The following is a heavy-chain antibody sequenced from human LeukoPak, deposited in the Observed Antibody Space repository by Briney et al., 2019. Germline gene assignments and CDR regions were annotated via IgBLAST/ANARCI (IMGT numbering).Heavy chain of an antibody. J-gene: IGHJ6*03. D-gene: IGHD2-2*01. Sequence: ASVKVSCKASGYTFTCYDINWVRQATGQGLEWMGWMNPNSGNTGYAQKFQGRVTMTRNTSISTAYMELSSLRSEDTAVYYCARGSPAAKKDYYYYYMDVWGKGTTVTVSS. V-gene: IGHV1-8*01. CDR3: ARGSPAAKKDYYYYYMDV. CDR1: GYTFTCYD. CDR2: MNPNSGNT.